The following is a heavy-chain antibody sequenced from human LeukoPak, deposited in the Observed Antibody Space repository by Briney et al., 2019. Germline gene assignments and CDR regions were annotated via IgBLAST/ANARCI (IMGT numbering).Heavy chain of an antibody. Sequence: SETLSLTCTVSGGSISSHYWSWIRQPPGKGLEWIGYIYYSGSTNYNPSHKSRVTISVDTSKNQFSLKLSSVTAADTAVYYCASHDHDYTLGYWGQGTLVTVSS. D-gene: IGHD4-11*01. J-gene: IGHJ4*02. CDR1: GGSISSHY. CDR3: ASHDHDYTLGY. CDR2: IYYSGST. V-gene: IGHV4-59*11.